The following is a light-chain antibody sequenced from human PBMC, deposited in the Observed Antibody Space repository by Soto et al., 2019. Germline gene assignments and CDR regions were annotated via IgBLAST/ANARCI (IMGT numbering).Light chain of an antibody. CDR3: QQYSASPRP. CDR1: RTVDGNY. J-gene: IGKJ1*01. CDR2: SAS. Sequence: EVVLTQSPGTLSLSPGERATLSCRASRTVDGNYLAWYHQKPGQPPRLLIHSASTRAPGIPDRFSASGAGTDFTLTIRRLEPEDSAVYYCQQYSASPRPFGPGTKVEIK. V-gene: IGKV3-20*01.